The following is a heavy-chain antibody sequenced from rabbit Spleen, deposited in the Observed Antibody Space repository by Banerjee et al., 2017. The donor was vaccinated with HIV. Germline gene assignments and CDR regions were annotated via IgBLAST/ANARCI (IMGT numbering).Heavy chain of an antibody. CDR1: GFSFSSSYW. CDR2: IDAGSSGRT. Sequence: QQQLEESGGDLVKPEGSLTLTCTASGFSFSSSYWICWVRQAPGKGLESIACIDAGSSGRTYYASWAKGRFTISKTSSTTVTLQMTSLTAADTATYFCARDLAGVIGWNFYLWGPGTLVTV. CDR3: ARDLAGVIGWNFYL. V-gene: IGHV1S45*01. D-gene: IGHD4-1*01. J-gene: IGHJ4*01.